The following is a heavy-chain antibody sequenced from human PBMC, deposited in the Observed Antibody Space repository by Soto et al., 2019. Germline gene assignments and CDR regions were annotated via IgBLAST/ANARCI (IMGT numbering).Heavy chain of an antibody. D-gene: IGHD2-2*01. CDR3: TTAPSLYCSSTSCYSYYYDGMDV. V-gene: IGHV3-15*01. J-gene: IGHJ6*02. Sequence: GGLLKLDCASCGVSFNNAWMGLARKAPGKGLEWVGRIKSKTDGGTTDYAAPVKGRFTISIDDSKNTLYLQMNSLKTEDTAVYYCTTAPSLYCSSTSCYSYYYDGMDVWGQGTTVTVS. CDR1: GVSFNNAW. CDR2: IKSKTDGGTT.